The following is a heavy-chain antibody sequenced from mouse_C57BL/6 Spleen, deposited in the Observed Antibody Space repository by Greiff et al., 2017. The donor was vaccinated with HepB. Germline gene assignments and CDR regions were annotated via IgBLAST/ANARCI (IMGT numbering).Heavy chain of an antibody. CDR3: ARDPLHTWEGAMDY. CDR2: INYDGSST. Sequence: EVKLMESEGGLVQPGSSMKLSCTASGFTFSDYYMAWVRQVPEKGLEWVANINYDGSSTYYLDSLKSRFIISRDNAKNILYLQMSSLKSEDTATYYCARDPLHTWEGAMDYWGQGTSVTVSS. CDR1: GFTFSDYY. D-gene: IGHD4-1*01. V-gene: IGHV5-16*01. J-gene: IGHJ4*01.